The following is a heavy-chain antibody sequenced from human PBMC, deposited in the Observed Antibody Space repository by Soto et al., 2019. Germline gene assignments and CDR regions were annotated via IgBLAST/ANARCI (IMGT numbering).Heavy chain of an antibody. CDR3: ARNEFPGRITIFGVVRNSVYMVV. CDR2: INHSGST. D-gene: IGHD3-3*01. J-gene: IGHJ6*03. V-gene: IGHV4-34*01. Sequence: PSETLSLTCAVYGGSFSGYYWSWIRQPPGKGLEWIGEINHSGSTNYNPSLKSRVTISVDTSKNQFSLKLSSVTAADTAVYYCARNEFPGRITIFGVVRNSVYMVVWGKGTTVTVAS. CDR1: GGSFSGYY.